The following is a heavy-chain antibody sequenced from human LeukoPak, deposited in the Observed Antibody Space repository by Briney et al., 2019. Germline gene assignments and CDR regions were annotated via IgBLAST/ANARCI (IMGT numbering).Heavy chain of an antibody. Sequence: PGGSLRLSCAASGFTFSSYSMNWVRQAPGKGLEWVSSISSSSSYIYYADSVKGRFTISRDNAKNSLYLQMNSLRAEDTAVYYCARENLIAAAGSFDYWGQGTLVTVSS. V-gene: IGHV3-21*01. J-gene: IGHJ4*02. CDR2: ISSSSSYI. CDR1: GFTFSSYS. CDR3: ARENLIAAAGSFDY. D-gene: IGHD6-13*01.